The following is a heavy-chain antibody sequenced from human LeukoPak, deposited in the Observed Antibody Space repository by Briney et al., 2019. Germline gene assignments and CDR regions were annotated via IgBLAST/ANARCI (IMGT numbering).Heavy chain of an antibody. Sequence: PGGSLRLSCAVSGFTFDDEAMHGVRQARGKGLGWVSGISCNSGSIAYADPLTGRFTISKDTRKNSLYPQMNGRRPEETALYYCAKARRWGDAFDIWGQGTMVSVSS. D-gene: IGHD5-24*01. V-gene: IGHV3-9*01. CDR2: ISCNSGSI. CDR3: AKARRWGDAFDI. CDR1: GFTFDDEA. J-gene: IGHJ3*02.